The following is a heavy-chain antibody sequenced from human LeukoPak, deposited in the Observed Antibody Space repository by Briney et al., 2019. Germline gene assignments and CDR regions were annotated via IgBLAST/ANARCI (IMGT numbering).Heavy chain of an antibody. CDR2: IYYSGST. J-gene: IGHJ6*03. D-gene: IGHD6-19*01. CDR3: ARNIAVAGRGDYMDV. V-gene: IGHV4-39*01. Sequence: SETLSLTCTVSGGSITSSNYYWGWIRQPPGKGLEWIGSIYYSGSTYYNPSLKSRVTISVDTSKKQFSLKLSSVTAADTAVYYCARNIAVAGRGDYMDVWGKGTTVTISS. CDR1: GGSITSSNYY.